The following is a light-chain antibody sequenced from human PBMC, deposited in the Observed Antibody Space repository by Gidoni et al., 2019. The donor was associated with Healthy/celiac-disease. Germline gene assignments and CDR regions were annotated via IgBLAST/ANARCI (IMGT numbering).Light chain of an antibody. CDR2: GNS. CDR1: SSNLGAGYD. Sequence: QSELTQPPSVSGAPGQRVTISCTGSSSNLGAGYDVHWYQHLPGTAPKLLIYGNSHRPSGVPDRFSGSKSGTSASLAIPGLYAEDEADYYCQSYDSSLSGSVFGTGTKVTVL. CDR3: QSYDSSLSGSV. V-gene: IGLV1-40*01. J-gene: IGLJ1*01.